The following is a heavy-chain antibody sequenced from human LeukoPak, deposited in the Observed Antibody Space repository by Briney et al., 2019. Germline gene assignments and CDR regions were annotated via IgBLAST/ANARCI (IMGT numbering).Heavy chain of an antibody. D-gene: IGHD3-10*01. CDR1: GFTFSSYG. V-gene: IGHV3-33*08. CDR3: AREGREFYYYYYGMDV. CDR2: IWYGGSNK. Sequence: PGGSLRLSCAASGFTFSSYGMHWVRQAPGKGLEWVAVIWYGGSNKYYADSVKGRFTISRDNSKNTLYLQMNSLRPEDTAVYYCAREGREFYYYYYGMDVWGQGTTVTVSS. J-gene: IGHJ6*02.